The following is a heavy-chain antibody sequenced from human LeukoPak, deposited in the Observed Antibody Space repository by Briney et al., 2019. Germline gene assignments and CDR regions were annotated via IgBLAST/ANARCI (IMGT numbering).Heavy chain of an antibody. J-gene: IGHJ4*02. CDR3: ARGEKFESSSIDY. CDR1: AFTFSNSW. V-gene: IGHV3-7*02. D-gene: IGHD6-6*01. CDR2: IKQDGSEK. Sequence: PGGSLRLSCAASAFTFSNSWMSWVRQAPGKGLEWVAHIKQDGSEKYYVDSVKGRFTISRDNGKNSLFLQMNSLRAEDTAVYYCARGEKFESSSIDYWGQGTLVTVSS.